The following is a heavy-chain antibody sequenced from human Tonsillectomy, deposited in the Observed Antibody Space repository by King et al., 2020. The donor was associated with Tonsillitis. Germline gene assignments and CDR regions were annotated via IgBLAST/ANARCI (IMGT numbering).Heavy chain of an antibody. Sequence: VQLVESGGALVQPGGSLRLSCAASGFTFTSYAMSWVRQAPGKGLEWVSSISDSGGSTFYADSVKGRFTISRDNSKNTLYLQMNSQRAEDTAVYYCVKHSGRHSGGEGGQGTLVTVSS. CDR2: ISDSGGST. CDR1: GFTFTSYA. V-gene: IGHV3-23*04. D-gene: IGHD1-26*01. J-gene: IGHJ4*02. CDR3: VKHSGRHSGGE.